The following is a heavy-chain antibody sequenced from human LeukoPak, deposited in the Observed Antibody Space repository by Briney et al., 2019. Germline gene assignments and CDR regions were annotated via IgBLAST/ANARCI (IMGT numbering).Heavy chain of an antibody. J-gene: IGHJ4*02. CDR2: IRSKAYGGTT. D-gene: IGHD6-13*01. V-gene: IGHV3-49*04. Sequence: GGSLRLSCTASGFTFGDYAMSWVRQAPGKGLEWVDFIRSKAYGGTTEYAASVKGRFTISRDDSKSIAYLQMNSLKTEDTAVYYCTRQSDSSSWKEDYWGQGTLVTVSS. CDR1: GFTFGDYA. CDR3: TRQSDSSSWKEDY.